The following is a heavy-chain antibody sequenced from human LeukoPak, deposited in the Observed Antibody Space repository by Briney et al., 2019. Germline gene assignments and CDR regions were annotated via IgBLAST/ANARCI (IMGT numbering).Heavy chain of an antibody. CDR1: GFTFTRYG. J-gene: IGHJ4*02. CDR3: ARGPNWNDPYYFDY. V-gene: IGHV3-30*03. CDR2: ISYDGSHK. D-gene: IGHD1-1*01. Sequence: PGTSLRLSCAASGFTFTRYGMNWVRQAPGKGLEWVAVISYDGSHKYYADSMKGRFTISRDNSKNTLYLQMNSLRAEDTAVYYCARGPNWNDPYYFDYWGQGTLVTVSP.